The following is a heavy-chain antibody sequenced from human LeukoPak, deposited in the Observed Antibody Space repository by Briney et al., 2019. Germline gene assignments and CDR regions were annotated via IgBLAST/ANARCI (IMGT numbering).Heavy chain of an antibody. J-gene: IGHJ4*02. V-gene: IGHV1-8*01. D-gene: IGHD6-25*01. Sequence: GASVKVSCKASGYTFTSYDINWVRQATGQGLEWMGWMNPNSGNTGYAQKFQGRVTMTRNTSISTAYMELSSLRSEDTAVYYCAKEIAAAACFDYWGQGTLVTVSS. CDR1: GYTFTSYD. CDR3: AKEIAAAACFDY. CDR2: MNPNSGNT.